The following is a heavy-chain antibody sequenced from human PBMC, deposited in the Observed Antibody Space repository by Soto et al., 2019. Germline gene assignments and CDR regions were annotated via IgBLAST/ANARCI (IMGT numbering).Heavy chain of an antibody. V-gene: IGHV1-18*04. CDR1: GYTFTSYC. CDR3: ARFGSSGWYVVPYYYYYGMDV. Sequence: ASVKVSCKASGYTFTSYCISWVLQAPGQGLEWMGWISAYNGNTNYAQKLQGRVTMTTDTSTSTAYMELRSLRSDDTAVYYCARFGSSGWYVVPYYYYYGMDVWGQGTTVTVSS. D-gene: IGHD6-19*01. J-gene: IGHJ6*02. CDR2: ISAYNGNT.